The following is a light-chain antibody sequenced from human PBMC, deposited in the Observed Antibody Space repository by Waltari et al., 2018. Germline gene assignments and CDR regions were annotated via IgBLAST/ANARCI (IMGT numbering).Light chain of an antibody. CDR3: QHFITYPRT. CDR2: KAS. V-gene: IGKV1-5*03. Sequence: IQMTQSPSTLSASVGDRVTITCRASQSISPWLAWYQQKPGKAPKLLISKASSLESGGPSRFSGSGSGTLFTLTISSLQSDDFATYYCQHFITYPRTFGQGTKVEIK. CDR1: QSISPW. J-gene: IGKJ1*01.